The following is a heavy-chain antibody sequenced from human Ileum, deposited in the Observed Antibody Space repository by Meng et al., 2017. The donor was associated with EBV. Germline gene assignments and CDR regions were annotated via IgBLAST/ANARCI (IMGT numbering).Heavy chain of an antibody. J-gene: IGHJ4*02. CDR1: GFTCSTYW. V-gene: IGHV3-74*01. Sequence: YLVGPGVALLQLGGLLALSCAASGFTCSTYWMHWVRQAPGKGLVWISRINENGRTTTYADSVKGRFTISRDNTKNTLYLQMNSLRAEDTAVYFCSRDLAGPYDDWGQGTLVTVSS. CDR3: SRDLAGPYDD. CDR2: INENGRTT.